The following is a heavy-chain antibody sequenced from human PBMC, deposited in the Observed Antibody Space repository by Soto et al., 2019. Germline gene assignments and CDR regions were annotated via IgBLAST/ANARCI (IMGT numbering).Heavy chain of an antibody. CDR2: IYYSGST. J-gene: IGHJ6*02. CDR1: GGSISSSSYY. D-gene: IGHD2-2*01. V-gene: IGHV4-39*01. Sequence: QLQLQESGPGLVKPSETLSLTCTVSGGSISSSSYYWGWIRQPPGKGLEWIGSIYYSGSTYYNPSLKSRVTISGDTSKNQFSLKLSSVTAADTAVYYCARHTMPGPDIVVVPAAKKYYYYYYGMDVWGQGTTVTVSS. CDR3: ARHTMPGPDIVVVPAAKKYYYYYYGMDV.